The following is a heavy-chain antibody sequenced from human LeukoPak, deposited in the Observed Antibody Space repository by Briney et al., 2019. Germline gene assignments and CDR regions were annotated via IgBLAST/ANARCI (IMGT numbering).Heavy chain of an antibody. CDR2: IYYSGST. CDR1: GGSISSSSYY. Sequence: SETLSLTCTVSGGSISSSSYYWGWIRQPPGKGLEWIGSIYYSGSTYYNPSLKSRVTISVDTSKNQFSLKLSSVTAADTAVYYCARRRGGVTMVRGVSCWFDHWGQGTLVTVSS. CDR3: ARRRGGVTMVRGVSCWFDH. D-gene: IGHD3-10*01. V-gene: IGHV4-39*01. J-gene: IGHJ5*02.